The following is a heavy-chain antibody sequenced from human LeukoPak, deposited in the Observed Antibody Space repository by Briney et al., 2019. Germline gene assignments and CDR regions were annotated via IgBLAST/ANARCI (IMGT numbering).Heavy chain of an antibody. J-gene: IGHJ3*02. CDR1: GFTFNNYY. CDR3: ASCPGYYDSSGFAFDI. D-gene: IGHD3-22*01. CDR2: ISSSSSTI. Sequence: GGSLRLSCAASGFTFNNYYMNWVRQAPGKGLEWVSYISSSSSTIYYADSVKGRFTISRDNAKNSLYLQMNSLRAEDTAVYYCASCPGYYDSSGFAFDIWGQGTMVTVSS. V-gene: IGHV3-48*01.